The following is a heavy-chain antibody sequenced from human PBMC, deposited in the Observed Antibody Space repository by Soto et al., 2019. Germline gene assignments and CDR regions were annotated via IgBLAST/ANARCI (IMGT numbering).Heavy chain of an antibody. CDR3: ARGAPGWKWDQTYRGGFDY. Sequence: GGSLRLSCAASGFTFSSYSMNWVRQAPGKGLEWVSYISSSSSTIYYADSVKGRFTISRDNAKNSLYLQMNSLRDEDTAVYYCARGAPGWKWDQTYRGGFDYWGQGTLVTVSS. D-gene: IGHD1-26*01. J-gene: IGHJ4*02. V-gene: IGHV3-48*02. CDR1: GFTFSSYS. CDR2: ISSSSSTI.